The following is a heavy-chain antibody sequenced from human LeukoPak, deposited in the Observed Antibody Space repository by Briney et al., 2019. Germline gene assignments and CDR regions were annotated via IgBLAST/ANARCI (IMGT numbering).Heavy chain of an antibody. CDR2: MHLSGST. D-gene: IGHD5/OR15-5a*01. V-gene: IGHV4-4*02. CDR1: GGSISNNNW. Sequence: SETLSLTCAVSGGSISNNNWWAWVRQPPTEGLEWIAEMHLSGSTNYNPSLKSRVTISIDKSRNQFSLTLTSVTAADTAVYYCATASSKSLPNWGQGTLVTVSS. CDR3: ATASSKSLPN. J-gene: IGHJ4*02.